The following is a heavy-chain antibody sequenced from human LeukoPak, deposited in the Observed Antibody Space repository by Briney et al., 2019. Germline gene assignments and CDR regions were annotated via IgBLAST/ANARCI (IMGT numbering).Heavy chain of an antibody. J-gene: IGHJ6*04. Sequence: GGSLRFSCAASGFTFSSYEMNWVRQAPGKGLEWVSYISSSGSTIYYADSVKGRFTISRDNAKNSLYLQMNSLRAEDTAVYYCAELGITTIGGVWGKGTTVTISS. D-gene: IGHD3-10*02. CDR2: ISSSGSTI. CDR1: GFTFSSYE. CDR3: AELGITTIGGV. V-gene: IGHV3-48*03.